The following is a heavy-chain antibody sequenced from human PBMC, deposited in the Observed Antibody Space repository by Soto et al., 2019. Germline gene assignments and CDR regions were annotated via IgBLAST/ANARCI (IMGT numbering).Heavy chain of an antibody. J-gene: IGHJ6*02. Sequence: QVQLVESGGGVVQPGRSLRLSCAASGFTFSSYAMHWVRQAPGKGLEWVAVISYDGSNKYYADSVKGRFTISRDNSKNTLYLQRNSLGAEDTAVYYCARRLGVVAAGYYYYGMDVWGQGTTVTVSS. D-gene: IGHD2-15*01. CDR1: GFTFSSYA. V-gene: IGHV3-30-3*01. CDR3: ARRLGVVAAGYYYYGMDV. CDR2: ISYDGSNK.